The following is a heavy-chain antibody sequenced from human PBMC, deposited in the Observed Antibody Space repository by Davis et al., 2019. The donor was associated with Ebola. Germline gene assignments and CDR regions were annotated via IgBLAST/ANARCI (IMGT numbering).Heavy chain of an antibody. V-gene: IGHV3-9*01. J-gene: IGHJ6*02. Sequence: SLKISCAASGFTFDDYAMHWVRQAPGKGLEWVSGISWNSGSIGYADSVKGRFTISRDNSKNTLYLQMNSLRAEDTAVYYCAKWGARYCSGGSCYSGGMDVWGQGTTVIVSS. CDR3: AKWGARYCSGGSCYSGGMDV. D-gene: IGHD2-15*01. CDR1: GFTFDDYA. CDR2: ISWNSGSI.